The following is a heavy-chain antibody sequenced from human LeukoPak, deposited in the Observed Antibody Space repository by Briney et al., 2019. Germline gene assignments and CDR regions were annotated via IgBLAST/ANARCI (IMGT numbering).Heavy chain of an antibody. Sequence: GESLKISCKGSGYSFNAYYIGWVRQMPGKGLEWMGIIYPGDSDTRYSPSFQGQVTISADKSISTAYLQWSSLKASDTAMYYCARRAVDDRDYWGQGTLVTVSS. V-gene: IGHV5-51*01. D-gene: IGHD6-19*01. CDR3: ARRAVDDRDY. CDR2: IYPGDSDT. CDR1: GYSFNAYY. J-gene: IGHJ4*02.